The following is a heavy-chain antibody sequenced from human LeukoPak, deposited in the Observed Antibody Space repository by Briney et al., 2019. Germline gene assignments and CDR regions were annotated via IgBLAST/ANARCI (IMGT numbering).Heavy chain of an antibody. CDR2: INSGATTM. V-gene: IGHV3-48*04. CDR1: GFTFSNYW. J-gene: IGHJ5*02. Sequence: SGGSLRLSCAASGFTFSNYWMSWVRQAPGRGLEWVSYINSGATTMYYADSVKGRFTISRDDARNSLYLQMSSLRAEDTAVYYCARIAVAGNNPFDPWGQGTLVTVSA. CDR3: ARIAVAGNNPFDP. D-gene: IGHD6-19*01.